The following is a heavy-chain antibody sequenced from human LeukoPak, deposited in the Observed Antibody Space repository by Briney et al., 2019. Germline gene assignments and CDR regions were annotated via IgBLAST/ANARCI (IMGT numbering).Heavy chain of an antibody. V-gene: IGHV3-30*03. J-gene: IGHJ6*02. D-gene: IGHD3-16*01. Sequence: GGSLRLSCAASGFTFSSYGMHWVRQAPGKGLEWVAVISYDGSNKYYADSVKGRFTISRDNSKNTLYLQMNSLRAEDTAVYYCARVNYDYVWGSYTNYGMDVWGQGTTVTVSS. CDR2: ISYDGSNK. CDR1: GFTFSSYG. CDR3: ARVNYDYVWGSYTNYGMDV.